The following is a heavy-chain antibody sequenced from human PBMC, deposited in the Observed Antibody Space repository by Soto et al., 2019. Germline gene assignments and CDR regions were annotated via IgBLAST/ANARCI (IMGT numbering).Heavy chain of an antibody. CDR1: GFTFSSYA. Sequence: EVQLVESGGGLVQPGGSLRLSCAASGFTFSSYAMHWVRQAPGKGLEYVSAISNNGGTTYYANSVKGRFTISRDNSKNTLYLQMGSMRAEDMAVYYCERAGDVYYDYWGQGTLVNVSS. V-gene: IGHV3-64*01. CDR2: ISNNGGTT. D-gene: IGHD3-10*01. CDR3: ERAGDVYYDY. J-gene: IGHJ4*02.